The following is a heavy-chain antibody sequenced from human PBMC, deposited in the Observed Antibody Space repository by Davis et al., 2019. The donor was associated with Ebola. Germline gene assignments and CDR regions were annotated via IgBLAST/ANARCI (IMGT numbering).Heavy chain of an antibody. J-gene: IGHJ3*01. V-gene: IGHV3-23*01. CDR1: GFVFSSYV. CDR3: AKDTSNVWFDV. Sequence: GESLKISCAASGFVFSSYVMSWVRRAPGTGLEWVSTLGLSGDTYYADSVKGRFTISRDNSMNTLHLQMNSLKVEDTAIYYCAKDTSNVWFDVWGQGTMVTVSS. D-gene: IGHD1-26*01. CDR2: LGLSGDT.